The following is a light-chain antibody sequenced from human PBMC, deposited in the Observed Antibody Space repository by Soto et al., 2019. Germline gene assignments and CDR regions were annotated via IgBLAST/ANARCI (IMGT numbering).Light chain of an antibody. Sequence: DIVLTQSPGTLSLSPGERATLSCRASQSVSSKYLAWYQQKPGQAPRVLIYGTSIRASGVPERFSGGGTDFTLTITRLEPEDFAVYYCQQYGSSLFTFGPGTKVDFK. CDR1: QSVSSKY. CDR3: QQYGSSLFT. J-gene: IGKJ3*01. V-gene: IGKV3-20*01. CDR2: GTS.